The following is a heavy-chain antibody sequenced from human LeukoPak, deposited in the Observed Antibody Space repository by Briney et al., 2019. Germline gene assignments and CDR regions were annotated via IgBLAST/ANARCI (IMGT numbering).Heavy chain of an antibody. CDR2: IKQDGSEK. V-gene: IGHV3-7*05. J-gene: IGHJ4*02. CDR3: ARVISPYYYDSSGYYNDY. Sequence: TGGSLRLSCAASGFTFSSYWMSWVRQAPGKGLEWVANIKQDGSEKYYVDSVKGRFTISRDNAKNSLYLQMNSLRAEDTAVYYCARVISPYYYDSSGYYNDYWGQGTLVTVSS. CDR1: GFTFSSYW. D-gene: IGHD3-22*01.